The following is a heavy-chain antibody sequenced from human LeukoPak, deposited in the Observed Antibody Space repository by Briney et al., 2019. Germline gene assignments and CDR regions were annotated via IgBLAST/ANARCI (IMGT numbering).Heavy chain of an antibody. J-gene: IGHJ4*02. CDR2: IYYSGST. V-gene: IGHV4-39*07. D-gene: IGHD6-6*01. Sequence: SETLSLTCTVSGGSISSSSYYWGWIRQPPGKGLEWIGSIYYSGSTYYNPSLKSRVTISVDTSKNQFSLKLSSVTAADTAVYYCARDRSIAARPLGYWGQGTLVTVSS. CDR3: ARDRSIAARPLGY. CDR1: GGSISSSSYY.